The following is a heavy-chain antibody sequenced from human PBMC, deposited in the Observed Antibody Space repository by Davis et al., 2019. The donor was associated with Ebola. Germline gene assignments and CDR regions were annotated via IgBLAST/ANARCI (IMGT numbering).Heavy chain of an antibody. V-gene: IGHV4-34*01. Sequence: MPSETLSLTCAVYGGSFSGNYWSWIRQPPGKGLEWIGEINHSGSTYYNPSLKSRVTISVDTSRNQFSLKLSSATAADTAVYYCARPWYSGTYYDAYDIWGQGTMVAVSS. CDR3: ARPWYSGTYYDAYDI. CDR2: INHSGST. D-gene: IGHD1-26*01. CDR1: GGSFSGNY. J-gene: IGHJ3*02.